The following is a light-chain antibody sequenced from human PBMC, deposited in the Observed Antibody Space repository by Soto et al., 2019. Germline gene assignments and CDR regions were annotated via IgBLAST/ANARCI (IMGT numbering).Light chain of an antibody. Sequence: QSALTQPRSVSGSPGQSVTISCTGTSSDVGGYNYVSWYQQHPGKAPKVMIYDVSERPSGAPDRFSGSKSGNTAPLTISRLPAEDEADYYCCSYAGSTRDVFGAGTKVTVL. CDR3: CSYAGSTRDV. CDR1: SSDVGGYNY. V-gene: IGLV2-11*01. CDR2: DVS. J-gene: IGLJ1*01.